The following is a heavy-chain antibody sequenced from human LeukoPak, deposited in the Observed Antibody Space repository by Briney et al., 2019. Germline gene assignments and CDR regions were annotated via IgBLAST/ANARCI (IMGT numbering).Heavy chain of an antibody. Sequence: GESLKISCKGSGYTFTTYWIAWVRQMPGKGLEWMGIIYPGDYDTRYSPSFQGQVTISADKSIGTAYLQWSKLKASDTAMYYCARNYGSGNYYTPSDFWGQGTLVTVSS. CDR3: ARNYGSGNYYTPSDF. J-gene: IGHJ4*02. V-gene: IGHV5-51*01. CDR1: GYTFTTYW. D-gene: IGHD3-10*01. CDR2: IYPGDYDT.